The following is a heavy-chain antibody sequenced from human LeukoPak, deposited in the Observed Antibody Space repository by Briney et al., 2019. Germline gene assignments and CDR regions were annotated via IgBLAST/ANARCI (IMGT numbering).Heavy chain of an antibody. Sequence: ASVEVSCKASGYTFTGYYMHWVRQAPGQGPEWMGWINPNSGGTNYAQKFQGRVTMTRDTSISTAYMELSRLRSDDTAVYYCARVGIAAAGIDAFDIWGQGTMVTVSS. D-gene: IGHD6-13*01. CDR1: GYTFTGYY. J-gene: IGHJ3*02. CDR3: ARVGIAAAGIDAFDI. V-gene: IGHV1-2*02. CDR2: INPNSGGT.